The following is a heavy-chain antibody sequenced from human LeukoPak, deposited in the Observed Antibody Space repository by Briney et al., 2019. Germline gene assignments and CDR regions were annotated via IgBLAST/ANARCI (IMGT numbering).Heavy chain of an antibody. CDR3: ARDSKQRGFDI. J-gene: IGHJ3*02. D-gene: IGHD6-25*01. CDR2: IYYSGST. Sequence: SETLSLTCTVSGGSISSYYWSWIRQPPGKGLEWIGYIYYSGSTNYNPSLKSRVTISVDTSKNQFSLKLSSVTAADTAVYYCARDSKQRGFDIWGQGTMVTVSS. V-gene: IGHV4-59*12. CDR1: GGSISSYY.